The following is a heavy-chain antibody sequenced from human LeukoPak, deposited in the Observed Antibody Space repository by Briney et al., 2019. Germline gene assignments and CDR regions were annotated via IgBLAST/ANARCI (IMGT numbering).Heavy chain of an antibody. Sequence: PSETLSLTCTVSGGSISTYYWSWIRQPAGKGLEWIGYIYYSGSTKYNPSLKSRVTISVDPSKNQFSLKLRSVTAADTAAYYCARGGFLDPFDPWGRGTLVTVSS. D-gene: IGHD1-1*01. CDR2: IYYSGST. CDR1: GGSISTYY. V-gene: IGHV4-59*01. J-gene: IGHJ5*02. CDR3: ARGGFLDPFDP.